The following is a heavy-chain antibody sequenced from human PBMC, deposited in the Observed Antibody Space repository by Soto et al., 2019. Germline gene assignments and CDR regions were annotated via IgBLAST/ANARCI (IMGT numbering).Heavy chain of an antibody. V-gene: IGHV3-23*01. J-gene: IGHJ4*02. Sequence: EVQLLESGGGLVQPGGSLRLSCAASGFTFSSYAMTWVRQAPGKGLEWVSLILGGSGKTYYADSVKGRFTISRDNSKNTLYLQMNTLRSDDSAVYYGVKGGPICGSGDDYWGQGTLVTVSS. CDR2: ILGGSGKT. CDR3: VKGGPICGSGDDY. CDR1: GFTFSSYA. D-gene: IGHD2-2*01.